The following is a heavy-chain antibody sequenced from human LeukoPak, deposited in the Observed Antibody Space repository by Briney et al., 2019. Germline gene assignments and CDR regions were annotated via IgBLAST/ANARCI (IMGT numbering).Heavy chain of an antibody. D-gene: IGHD6-13*01. CDR3: AGVAAGTRTSWNRLGLYYYYYYMDV. Sequence: ASVKVSCKASGYTFTSYGISWVRQAPGQGLEWMGWISAYNGNTNYAQKLQGRVTMTTDTSTSTAYMELRSLRSDDTAVYYCAGVAAGTRTSWNRLGLYYYYYYMDVWGKGTTVTVSS. CDR1: GYTFTSYG. V-gene: IGHV1-18*01. J-gene: IGHJ6*03. CDR2: ISAYNGNT.